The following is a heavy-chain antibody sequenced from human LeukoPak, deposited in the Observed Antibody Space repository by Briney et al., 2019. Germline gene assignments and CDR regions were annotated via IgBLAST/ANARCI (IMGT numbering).Heavy chain of an antibody. CDR3: ARLKGDYYYYYMDV. Sequence: SVKASCKASGGTFSSHTISWVRQAPGQGLEWMGGIIPIFGTANYAQKFQGRVTITADESTSTAYMELSRLRSDDTAVYYCARLKGDYYYYYMDVWGEGTTVTVSS. CDR1: GGTFSSHT. J-gene: IGHJ6*03. CDR2: IIPIFGTA. V-gene: IGHV1-69*13.